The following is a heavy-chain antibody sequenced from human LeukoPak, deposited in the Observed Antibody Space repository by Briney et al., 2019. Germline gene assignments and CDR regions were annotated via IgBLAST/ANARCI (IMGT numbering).Heavy chain of an antibody. V-gene: IGHV4-59*01. CDR2: IYYSGST. CDR1: GGSISSYY. Sequence: PSETLSLTCTVSGGSISSYYWSWIRQPPGKGLEWIGYIYYSGSTNYNPSLKSRVTISVDTSKNQFSLKLSSVTAAATAVYYCARVQAHYYYMDVWGKGTTVTVSS. J-gene: IGHJ6*03. CDR3: ARVQAHYYYMDV.